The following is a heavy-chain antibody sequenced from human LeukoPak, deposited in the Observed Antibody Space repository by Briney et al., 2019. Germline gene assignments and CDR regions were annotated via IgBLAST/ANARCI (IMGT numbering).Heavy chain of an antibody. V-gene: IGHV4-59*01. J-gene: IGHJ4*02. CDR1: GGSISSYY. CDR2: IYYSGST. Sequence: SETLSLTCTVFGGSISSYYWSWIRQPPGKGLEWIGYIYYSGSTNYNPSLKSRVTISVDTSKSQFYLKLSSVTAADTAVYYCARDGYSGSDALWGQGTLVTVSS. CDR3: ARDGYSGSDAL. D-gene: IGHD5-12*01.